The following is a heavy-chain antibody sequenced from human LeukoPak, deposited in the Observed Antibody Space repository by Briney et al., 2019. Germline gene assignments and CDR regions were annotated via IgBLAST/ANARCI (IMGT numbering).Heavy chain of an antibody. J-gene: IGHJ4*02. CDR1: GFTFDDYA. CDR3: SKDIGGFSYAADH. Sequence: GSLRLSCAASGFTFDDYAMHWVRQAPGKGLEWVSLISGDGGRTYYADSVKGRFTISRDNSKNSLYLQMNSLRTEDTALFYCSKDIGGFSYAADHWGQGTLVTVSS. D-gene: IGHD5-18*01. V-gene: IGHV3-43*02. CDR2: ISGDGGRT.